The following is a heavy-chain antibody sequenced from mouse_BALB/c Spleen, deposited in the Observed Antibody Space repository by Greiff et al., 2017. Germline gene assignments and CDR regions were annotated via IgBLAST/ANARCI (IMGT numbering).Heavy chain of an antibody. CDR2: IYPGNVNT. V-gene: IGHV1S56*01. CDR1: GYTFTSYY. CDR3: ARSDGYYGNYAMDY. D-gene: IGHD2-3*01. Sequence: QVHVKQSGPELVKPGASVRISCKASGYTFTSYYIHWVKQRPGQGLEWIGWIYPGNVNTKYNEKFKGKATLTADKSSSTAYMQLSSLTSEDSAVYFCARSDGYYGNYAMDYWGQGTSVTVSS. J-gene: IGHJ4*01.